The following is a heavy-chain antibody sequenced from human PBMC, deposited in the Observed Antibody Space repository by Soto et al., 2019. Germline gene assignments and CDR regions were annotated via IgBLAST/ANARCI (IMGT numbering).Heavy chain of an antibody. J-gene: IGHJ4*02. CDR2: ISTYNGNT. CDR3: ARGRYGDY. Sequence: ASVKVSCKTSGYTFTRYAISWVRQAPGQGLEWMGWISTYNGNTNYAQKLQGRVTVTRDTSTSTAYMELRSLRSDDTAVYYCARGRYGDYWGQGDLVTVSS. D-gene: IGHD1-1*01. CDR1: GYTFTRYA. V-gene: IGHV1-18*01.